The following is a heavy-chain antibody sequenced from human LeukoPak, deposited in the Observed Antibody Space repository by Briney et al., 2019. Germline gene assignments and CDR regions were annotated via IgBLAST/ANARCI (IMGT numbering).Heavy chain of an antibody. Sequence: GGSLRLSCAASGFTVSSNYMSWVRQAPGKGLERVSVIYSGGSTYYADSVKGRFTISRDNSKNTLYLQMHSLRAEDTAVYYCARERDSYGLYYYYMDVWGKGTTVTVSS. CDR3: ARERDSYGLYYYYMDV. CDR2: IYSGGST. D-gene: IGHD5-18*01. V-gene: IGHV3-53*01. CDR1: GFTVSSNY. J-gene: IGHJ6*03.